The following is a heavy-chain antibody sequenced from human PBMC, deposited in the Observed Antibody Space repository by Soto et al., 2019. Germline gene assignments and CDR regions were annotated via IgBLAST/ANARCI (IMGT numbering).Heavy chain of an antibody. CDR3: ARRKLNYDSMDV. Sequence: QVQLQESGPGLVEPSQTLSLTCTVSGGSISSGGYYWSWIRQHPAKGLEWIGYIYYSGSTYYSPPLRGRVTISVDTSKNQFSLNRNSVTAADTAVYYCARRKLNYDSMDVWGQGTTVTVSS. D-gene: IGHD1-1*01. V-gene: IGHV4-31*03. CDR2: IYYSGST. J-gene: IGHJ6*01. CDR1: GGSISSGGYY.